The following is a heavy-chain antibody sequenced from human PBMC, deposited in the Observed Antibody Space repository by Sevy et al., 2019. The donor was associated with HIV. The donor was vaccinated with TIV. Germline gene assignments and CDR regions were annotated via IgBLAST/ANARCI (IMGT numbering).Heavy chain of an antibody. CDR3: ARDHYPSYLPSSAPDY. V-gene: IGHV3-11*01. D-gene: IGHD3-22*01. CDR1: GFTFSDYY. J-gene: IGHJ4*02. CDR2: ISSSGSTI. Sequence: GGSLRLSCAASGFTFSDYYMSWIRQAPGKGLEWVSYISSSGSTIYYADSVKGRFTISRDNAKNSLYLQMNSLRAEDTAVYYCARDHYPSYLPSSAPDYWGQGTLVTVSS.